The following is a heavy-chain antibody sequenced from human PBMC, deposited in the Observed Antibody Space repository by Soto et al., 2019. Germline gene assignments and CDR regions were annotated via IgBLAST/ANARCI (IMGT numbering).Heavy chain of an antibody. CDR3: ARDQVADILVVPAAKLDSFDI. V-gene: IGHV1-18*01. CDR1: GYSFTSYG. J-gene: IGHJ3*02. D-gene: IGHD2-2*01. CDR2: ISAYNGNT. Sequence: ASVKVSCKASGYSFTSYGISWVRQAPGQGLEWMGWISAYNGNTNYAQKLQGRVTMTTDTSTSTAYMELRSLRSGDTAVYYCARDQVADILVVPAAKLDSFDISIRRTMDPVSS.